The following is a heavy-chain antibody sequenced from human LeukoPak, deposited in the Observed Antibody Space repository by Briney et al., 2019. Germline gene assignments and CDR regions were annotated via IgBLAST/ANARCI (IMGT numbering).Heavy chain of an antibody. CDR3: ARAAPPSSKTYYYGSGSYYLSY. D-gene: IGHD3-10*01. CDR1: GGTFSSYA. J-gene: IGHJ4*02. CDR2: IIPIFGTA. V-gene: IGHV1-69*13. Sequence: ALVKVSCKASGGTFSSYAISWVRQAPGQGLEWMGGIIPIFGTANYAQKFQGRVTITADESTSTAYMELSSLRSEDTAVYYCARAAPPSSKTYYYGSGSYYLSYWGQGTLVTVSS.